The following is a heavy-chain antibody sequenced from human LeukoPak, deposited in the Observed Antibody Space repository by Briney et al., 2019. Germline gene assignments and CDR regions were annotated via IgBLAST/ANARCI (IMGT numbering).Heavy chain of an antibody. J-gene: IGHJ4*02. CDR1: GFTFDDYA. CDR3: AKDMITFGGVITYFDY. D-gene: IGHD3-16*02. Sequence: GGSLRLSCAASGFTFDDYAMHWVRQAPGKGLEWVSLISGDGGGTYYADSVKGRFTISRDNSKNSLYLQMNSLRTEDTALYYCAKDMITFGGVITYFDYWGQGTLVTVSS. CDR2: ISGDGGGT. V-gene: IGHV3-43*02.